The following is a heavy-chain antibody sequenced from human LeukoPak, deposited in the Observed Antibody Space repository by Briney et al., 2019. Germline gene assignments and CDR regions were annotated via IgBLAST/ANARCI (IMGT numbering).Heavy chain of an antibody. CDR1: GGSFSGYY. CDR2: INHSGST. D-gene: IGHD1-20*01. Sequence: SETLSLTCAVYGGSFSGYYWSWIRQPPGKGLEWIGEINHSGSTNYNPSLKSRVTISVATSKNQFSLKLSSVTAADTAVYYCAIRRGITGTGNIWGQGTMVTVSS. J-gene: IGHJ3*02. CDR3: AIRRGITGTGNI. V-gene: IGHV4-34*01.